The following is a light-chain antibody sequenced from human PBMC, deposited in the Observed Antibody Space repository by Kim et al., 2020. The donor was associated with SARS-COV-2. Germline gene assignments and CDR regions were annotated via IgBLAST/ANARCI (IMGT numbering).Light chain of an antibody. CDR2: YDT. J-gene: IGLJ1*01. CDR3: QVWDSSRDHRGYV. V-gene: IGLV3-21*04. CDR1: KVGSKS. Sequence: GETSRSTCGGNKVGSKSVHWYQQKPGQAPALVIDYDTDRPSGIPERFSGSNSGNTATLTISRVEAGDEADYYCQVWDSSRDHRGYVFGTGTKVTVL.